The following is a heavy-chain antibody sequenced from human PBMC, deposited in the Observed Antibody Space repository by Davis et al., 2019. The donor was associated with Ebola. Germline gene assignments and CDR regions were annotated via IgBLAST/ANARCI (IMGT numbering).Heavy chain of an antibody. CDR2: INPSGGST. Sequence: ASVKVSCKASGYTFTSYYMHWVRQAPGQGLEWMGIINPSGGSTNYAQKLQGRVTMTTDTSTSTAYMELRSLRSDDTAVYYCARDQRVQPLDYWGQGTLVTVSS. CDR3: ARDQRVQPLDY. V-gene: IGHV1-46*01. J-gene: IGHJ4*02. CDR1: GYTFTSYY. D-gene: IGHD6-13*01.